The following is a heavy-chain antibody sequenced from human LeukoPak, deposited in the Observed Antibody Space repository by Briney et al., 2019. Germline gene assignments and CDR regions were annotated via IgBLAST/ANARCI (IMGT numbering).Heavy chain of an antibody. V-gene: IGHV3-23*01. CDR2: VGRSGADT. CDR3: VKHSGGVYGNSDY. Sequence: GGSLRLSCVASGFTFSSYAVSWFRQAPGKGLEWVSTVGRSGADTHYADSVRGRFTISKDSSKNTLQMNSLSAEDTAIYYCVKHSGGVYGNSDYWGQGILVTVSS. J-gene: IGHJ4*02. CDR1: GFTFSSYA. D-gene: IGHD1-1*01.